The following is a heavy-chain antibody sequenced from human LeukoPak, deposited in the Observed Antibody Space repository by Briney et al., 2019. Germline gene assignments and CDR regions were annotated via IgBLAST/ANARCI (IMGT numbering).Heavy chain of an antibody. V-gene: IGHV3-74*01. CDR2: ISSDGTYT. CDR1: GFTFSSHL. Sequence: GRSLRLSCAASGFTFSSHLMHWVRQAPGKGLVWVSRISSDGTYTNYADSVRGRFTISRDNAKNTLYLQMNGLRVEDTAVYYCVVWGEDRSGHRFDFWGQGTLVTVSS. CDR3: VVWGEDRSGHRFDF. J-gene: IGHJ4*01. D-gene: IGHD3-22*01.